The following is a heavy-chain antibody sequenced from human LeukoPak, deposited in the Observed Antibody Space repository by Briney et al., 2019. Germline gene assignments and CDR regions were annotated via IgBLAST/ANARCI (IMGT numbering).Heavy chain of an antibody. D-gene: IGHD6-13*01. Sequence: ASVKVSCKASGYTFTSYDINWVRQATGQGLEWMGWMNPNSGNTGYAQKFQGRVTMTRNTSISTAYMELSSLRSEDTAAYYCARAPGIAAAGWNDYWGQGTLVTVSS. CDR2: MNPNSGNT. V-gene: IGHV1-8*01. CDR1: GYTFTSYD. CDR3: ARAPGIAAAGWNDY. J-gene: IGHJ4*02.